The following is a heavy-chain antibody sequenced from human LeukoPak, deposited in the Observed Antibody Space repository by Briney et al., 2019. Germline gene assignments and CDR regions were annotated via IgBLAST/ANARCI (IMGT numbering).Heavy chain of an antibody. CDR2: INPSGGGT. CDR3: ARDGARIQLCWFDY. CDR1: GYTFTDYY. V-gene: IGHV1-46*01. Sequence: ASVKVSCKASGYTFTDYYMHWVRQAPGQGLEWIGIINPSGGGTRYAQRFQGRVTMTRDTSTSTVYMEVSSLRSEDTAVYYCARDGARIQLCWFDYWGQGTLVTVSS. D-gene: IGHD1-1*01. J-gene: IGHJ4*02.